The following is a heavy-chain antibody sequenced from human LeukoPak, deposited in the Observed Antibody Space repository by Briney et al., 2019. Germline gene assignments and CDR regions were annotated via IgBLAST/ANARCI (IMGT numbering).Heavy chain of an antibody. D-gene: IGHD6-19*01. V-gene: IGHV4-59*01. CDR3: ARVAIAVAGWNFDY. Sequence: SETLSLTCTVSGGSITSYYWSWIRQPPGRGLEWIGYIYYSGSTYYNPSLKSRVTISVDTSKNQFSLKLSSVTAADTAVYYCARVAIAVAGWNFDYWGQGTLVTVSS. CDR1: GGSITSYY. CDR2: IYYSGST. J-gene: IGHJ4*02.